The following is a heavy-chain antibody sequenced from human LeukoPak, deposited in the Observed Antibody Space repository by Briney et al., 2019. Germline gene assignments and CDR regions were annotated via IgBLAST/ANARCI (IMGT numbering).Heavy chain of an antibody. Sequence: SETLSLTCAVYGGSFSGYYWSWIRQPPGKGLEWIGEINHSGSTNYNPSLQSRVTISVDTSKNQFSLKLSSVTAADTAVYYCARATVTPHRGLAYWARGTLVTVSS. CDR3: ARATVTPHRGLAY. CDR1: GGSFSGYY. CDR2: INHSGST. J-gene: IGHJ4*02. V-gene: IGHV4-34*01. D-gene: IGHD4-17*01.